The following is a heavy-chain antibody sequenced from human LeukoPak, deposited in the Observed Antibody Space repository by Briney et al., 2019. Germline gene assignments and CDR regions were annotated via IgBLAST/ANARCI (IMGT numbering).Heavy chain of an antibody. J-gene: IGHJ4*02. CDR3: ARGGAGGGYNLFDY. CDR1: GFTFSSYA. D-gene: IGHD5-24*01. V-gene: IGHV3-30*04. CDR2: ISYDGSNK. Sequence: PGGSLRLSCAASGFTFSSYAMHWVRQAPGKGLEWVAVISYDGSNKYYADSVKGRFTISRDNSKNTLYLQMNSLRAEDTAVYYCARGGAGGGYNLFDYWGQGTLVTVSS.